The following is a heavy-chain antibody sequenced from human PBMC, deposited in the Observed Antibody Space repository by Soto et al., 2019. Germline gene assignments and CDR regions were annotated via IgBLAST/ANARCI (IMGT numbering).Heavy chain of an antibody. CDR2: ISDDGASI. D-gene: IGHD5-18*01. Sequence: LRLSCEASGFSFSSFAMNWVRQAPGRGLEWVSYISDDGASIYYADSLKGRFTISRDNAKNSLSLQMNNLRAEDTAVYYCARENSVQAWLHHFDHWGLGTLVTVSS. V-gene: IGHV3-48*03. CDR3: ARENSVQAWLHHFDH. J-gene: IGHJ4*02. CDR1: GFSFSSFA.